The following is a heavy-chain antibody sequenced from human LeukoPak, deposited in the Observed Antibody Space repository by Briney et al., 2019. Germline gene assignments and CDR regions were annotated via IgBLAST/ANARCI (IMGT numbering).Heavy chain of an antibody. CDR1: GGSISGSSYY. Sequence: PSETLSLTCTVSGGSISGSSYYWGWIRQPPGKGLEWIGSIYYSGSTYYNPSLKSRVTISVDTSKNQFSLKLSSVTAADTAVYYCARDQAGIGYWGQGTLVTVSS. D-gene: IGHD1-14*01. CDR2: IYYSGST. V-gene: IGHV4-39*07. J-gene: IGHJ4*02. CDR3: ARDQAGIGY.